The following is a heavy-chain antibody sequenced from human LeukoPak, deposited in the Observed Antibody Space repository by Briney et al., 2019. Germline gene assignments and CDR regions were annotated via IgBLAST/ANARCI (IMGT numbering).Heavy chain of an antibody. CDR3: ARAIRGSAVDTGDR. Sequence: HPGGSLRLSCAASGFTFSRYWMRWVRQAPGKGLEGVANIKNDGSEEYYVDSVKGRFTISRDNARNSLFLQMNSLTVEDTAVYYCARAIRGSAVDTGDRWGQGTLVTVSS. CDR2: IKNDGSEE. D-gene: IGHD3-10*01. V-gene: IGHV3-7*01. CDR1: GFTFSRYW. J-gene: IGHJ4*02.